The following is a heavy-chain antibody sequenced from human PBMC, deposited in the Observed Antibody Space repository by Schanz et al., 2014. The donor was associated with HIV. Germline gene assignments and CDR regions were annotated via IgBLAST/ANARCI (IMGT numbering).Heavy chain of an antibody. CDR1: GFNFNNYA. J-gene: IGHJ6*02. CDR3: RGYRFYYGVDF. D-gene: IGHD5-18*01. Sequence: EVQLLESGGGLEQPGGSLRLSCAASGFNFNNYAMTWVRQAPGKGLEWVARTRVKSESYATEYAASVTGRFTISRDDSKNSVYLQMNSLNIEDTAVYYCRGYRFYYGVDFWGQGTTVTVS. V-gene: IGHV3-72*01. CDR2: TRVKSESYAT.